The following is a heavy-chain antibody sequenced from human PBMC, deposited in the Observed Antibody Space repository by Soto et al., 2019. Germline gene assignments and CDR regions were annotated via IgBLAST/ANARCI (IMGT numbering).Heavy chain of an antibody. CDR3: ARDSPPVYF. D-gene: IGHD3-16*01. J-gene: IGHJ4*01. CDR2: ISAYNGNT. CDR1: GYTFTNYG. V-gene: IGHV1-18*01. Sequence: QVQLVQSGAEVKKPGASVKVSCKASGYTFTNYGISWVRQAPGQGLEWMGWISAYNGNTNYAQKLQGRVTMTTDTSKSNAYMELRGLRSDDTAGDYRARDSPPVYFWGQGTPVTVSS.